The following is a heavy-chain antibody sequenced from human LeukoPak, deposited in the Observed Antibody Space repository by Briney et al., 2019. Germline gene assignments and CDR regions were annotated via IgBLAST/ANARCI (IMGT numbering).Heavy chain of an antibody. CDR1: GGSITSYY. CDR2: IYHTGST. D-gene: IGHD3-22*01. J-gene: IGHJ4*02. V-gene: IGHV4-59*08. CDR3: ASSYFYDGNRYFDY. Sequence: AAETLSLTCNVSGGSITSYYWNWIRQPPGKGLEWIGYIYHTGSTNSNPSLKSRLTISLDTSKKQFSLKLSSVTAADTAIYYCASSYFYDGNRYFDYWGQGALVTVPS.